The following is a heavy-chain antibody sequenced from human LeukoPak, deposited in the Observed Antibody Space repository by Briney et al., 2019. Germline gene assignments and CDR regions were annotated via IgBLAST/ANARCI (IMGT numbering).Heavy chain of an antibody. Sequence: GGSLRLSCAASGFTFSSYAMNWVRQAPGKGLEWVSAISGSGDITYYADSVKGRFTISRDNSKNTLYLQMNSLRAEDTAVHYCAKVGGFSCSGGSCYIKGWFDPWGQGTLVTVSS. CDR2: ISGSGDIT. J-gene: IGHJ5*02. CDR3: AKVGGFSCSGGSCYIKGWFDP. D-gene: IGHD2-15*01. CDR1: GFTFSSYA. V-gene: IGHV3-23*01.